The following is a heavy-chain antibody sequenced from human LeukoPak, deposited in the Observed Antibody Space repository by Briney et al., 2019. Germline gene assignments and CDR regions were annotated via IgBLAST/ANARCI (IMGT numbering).Heavy chain of an antibody. V-gene: IGHV3-33*01. CDR1: GFTFRSYG. CDR3: TRDSAKSFDD. J-gene: IGHJ4*02. Sequence: GGSLRLSCAASGFTFRSYGFHWVRQAPGKGLEWVAVIYHDGSYQFYADSVEGRFTFSRDNSKNTVFLEMNSLRAEDTAMYYCTRDSAKSFDDWGQGTLVTVSS. CDR2: IYHDGSYQ. D-gene: IGHD4/OR15-4a*01.